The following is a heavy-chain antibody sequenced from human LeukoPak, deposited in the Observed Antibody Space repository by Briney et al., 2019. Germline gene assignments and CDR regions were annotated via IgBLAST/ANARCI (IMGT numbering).Heavy chain of an antibody. J-gene: IGHJ4*02. D-gene: IGHD3-10*01. CDR1: GGTFSSYA. Sequence: GASVKVSCKASGGTFSSYAISWVRQAPGQGLEWMGGIIPIFGTANYAQKFQGRVTITADESTSTAYMELSSLRSEDTAVYYCAREEDDGSGSYYSDYWGQGTLVTVSS. CDR3: AREEDDGSGSYYSDY. CDR2: IIPIFGTA. V-gene: IGHV1-69*13.